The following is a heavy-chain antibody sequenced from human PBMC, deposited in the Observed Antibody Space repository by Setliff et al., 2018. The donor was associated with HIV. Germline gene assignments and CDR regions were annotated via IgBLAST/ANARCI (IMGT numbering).Heavy chain of an antibody. CDR3: ARRTLGFDAAGALDY. CDR1: GFSFGDHY. V-gene: IGHV3-11*03. Sequence: PGGSLRLSCAGSGFSFGDHYVAWIRQSPGKGLEWISYISHSGTYTNYADSVKGRFTISRDNSKNVVYLHMNSLTAEDAAIYYCARRTLGFDAAGALDYWGQGTLVTV. D-gene: IGHD2-15*01. CDR2: ISHSGTYT. J-gene: IGHJ4*02.